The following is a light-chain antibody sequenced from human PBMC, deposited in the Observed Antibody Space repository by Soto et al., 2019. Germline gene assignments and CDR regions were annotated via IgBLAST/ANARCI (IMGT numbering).Light chain of an antibody. V-gene: IGKV1-5*01. CDR2: DAP. CDR3: QQYDRYPLT. J-gene: IGKJ4*01. CDR1: QSINNW. Sequence: DIQMTQTPSTLSASVGARVTLTCRASQSINNWLAWYQPKPGKARKCLSYDAPTLESGVQSRFSGSGSGTESTPTITSLQPEDFATDYCQQYDRYPLTFGGGTKV.